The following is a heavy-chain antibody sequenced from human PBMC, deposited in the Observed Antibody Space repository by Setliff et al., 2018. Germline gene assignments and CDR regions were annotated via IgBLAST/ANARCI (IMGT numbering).Heavy chain of an antibody. D-gene: IGHD4-4*01. Sequence: PSETLSLTCTVSGASISSGFYYWSWIRQPAGKGLEWIGRIHSSGDTKYNPPLKTRVTIAVDTSKNQFSLKLNSATAADTAVYYCARATVGLATIIYFDSWGPGTLVTVSS. CDR3: ARATVGLATIIYFDS. CDR1: GASISSGFYY. V-gene: IGHV4-61*02. CDR2: IHSSGDT. J-gene: IGHJ4*02.